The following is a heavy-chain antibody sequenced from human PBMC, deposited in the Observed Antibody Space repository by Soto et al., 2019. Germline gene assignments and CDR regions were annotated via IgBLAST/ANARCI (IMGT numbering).Heavy chain of an antibody. D-gene: IGHD3-3*01. J-gene: IGHJ5*02. CDR1: GFTFSSYA. V-gene: IGHV3-23*01. CDR3: AKSTIFGVVITPSNWFDP. CDR2: ISGSGGST. Sequence: GGSLRLSCAASGFTFSSYAMSWVRQAPGKGLGWVSAISGSGGSTYYADSVKGRFTISRDNSKNTLYLQMNSLRAEDTAVYYCAKSTIFGVVITPSNWFDPWGQGTLVTVSS.